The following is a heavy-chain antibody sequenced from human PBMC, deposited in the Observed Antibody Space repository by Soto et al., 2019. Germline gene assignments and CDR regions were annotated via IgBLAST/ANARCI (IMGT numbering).Heavy chain of an antibody. J-gene: IGHJ4*02. Sequence: KPSETLSLTCTVSGGSISSSSYYWGWIRQPPGKGLEWIGSIYYSGSTYYNPSLKSRVTISVDTSKNQFSLKLSSVTAADTAVYYCARPRYGDSPFDYWGQGTLVTVSS. D-gene: IGHD4-17*01. V-gene: IGHV4-39*01. CDR2: IYYSGST. CDR3: ARPRYGDSPFDY. CDR1: GGSISSSSYY.